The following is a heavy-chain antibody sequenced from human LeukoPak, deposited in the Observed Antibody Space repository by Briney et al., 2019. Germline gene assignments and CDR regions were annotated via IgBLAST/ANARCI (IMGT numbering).Heavy chain of an antibody. D-gene: IGHD3-3*01. CDR3: ARPHYDFWSGYDEDAFDI. Sequence: PGGSLRLSCAASGFTFSSYSMNWVRQAPGTGLEWVSSITSSSSHVYYADSVKGRFTISRDNAKNSLYLQMNSLRAEDTAVYYCARPHYDFWSGYDEDAFDIWGQGTMVTVSS. CDR2: ITSSSSHV. CDR1: GFTFSSYS. V-gene: IGHV3-21*01. J-gene: IGHJ3*02.